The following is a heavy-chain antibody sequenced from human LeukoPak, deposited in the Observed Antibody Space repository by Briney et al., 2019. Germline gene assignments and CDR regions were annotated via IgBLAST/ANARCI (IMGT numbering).Heavy chain of an antibody. V-gene: IGHV1-18*01. J-gene: IGHJ4*02. CDR1: GYTFTSYG. D-gene: IGHD2-2*01. CDR3: AGDPIDWGVVPAAPWYYFDY. Sequence: ASVKVSCKASGYTFTSYGISWVRQAPGQGLEWMGWISAYNGNTNYAQKLQGRVTMTTDTSTSTAYMELRSLRSDDTAVYYCAGDPIDWGVVPAAPWYYFDYWGQGTLVTVSS. CDR2: ISAYNGNT.